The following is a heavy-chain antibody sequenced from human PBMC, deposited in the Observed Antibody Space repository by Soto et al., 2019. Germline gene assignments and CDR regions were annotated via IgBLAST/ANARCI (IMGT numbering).Heavy chain of an antibody. J-gene: IGHJ6*02. CDR1: GGTFSSYA. CDR3: ARGYSSSWWEDYYYGMDV. V-gene: IGHV1-69*13. D-gene: IGHD6-13*01. Sequence: AASVKVSCKASGGTFSSYAISWVRQAPGQGLEWMGGLIPIFGTANYAQKFQGRVTITADESTSTAYKELSSLRSEDTAVYYCARGYSSSWWEDYYYGMDVWGQGTTVTVSS. CDR2: LIPIFGTA.